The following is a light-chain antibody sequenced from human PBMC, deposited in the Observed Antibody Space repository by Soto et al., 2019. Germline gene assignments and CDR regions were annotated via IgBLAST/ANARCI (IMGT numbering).Light chain of an antibody. CDR2: LGS. CDR1: QSLLHSDGYNY. V-gene: IGKV2-28*01. J-gene: IGKJ4*01. Sequence: DIVMTQSPLSLPVTPGEPASISCRSSQSLLHSDGYNYLDWYLQKPGQSPQVLIYLGSPRASVVPDRFSGIGSGTDFTLKISRVEAEDVGVYYCMQALQTPLTFGGGTKVEIK. CDR3: MQALQTPLT.